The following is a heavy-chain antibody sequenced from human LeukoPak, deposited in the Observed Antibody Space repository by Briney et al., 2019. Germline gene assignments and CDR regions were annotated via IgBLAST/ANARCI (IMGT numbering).Heavy chain of an antibody. CDR2: ISSGSTYT. Sequence: QAQLVESGGGLVKPGGSLRLSCAASGFTFSDYYMSWIRQAPGKGLEWVSYISSGSTYTNYADSVKGRFTISRDNAKNSLYLQMNSLRAEDTAVYYCARLNVDTADISYFDYWGQGTLVTVSS. V-gene: IGHV3-11*06. CDR3: ARLNVDTADISYFDY. J-gene: IGHJ4*02. CDR1: GFTFSDYY. D-gene: IGHD5-18*01.